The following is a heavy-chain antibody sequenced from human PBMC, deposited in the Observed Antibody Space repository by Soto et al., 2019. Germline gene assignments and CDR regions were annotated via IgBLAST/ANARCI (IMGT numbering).Heavy chain of an antibody. CDR3: AKSPYRRSYDFWSGLRGTYYYYYGMDV. J-gene: IGHJ6*02. CDR2: ISWDGGST. Sequence: PGGSLRLSCAASGFTFDDYTMHWVRQAPGKGLEWVSLISWDGGSTYYADSVKGRFTISRDNSKNSLYLQMNSLRTEDTASYYCAKSPYRRSYDFWSGLRGTYYYYYGMDVWGQGTTVTVSS. D-gene: IGHD3-3*01. V-gene: IGHV3-43*01. CDR1: GFTFDDYT.